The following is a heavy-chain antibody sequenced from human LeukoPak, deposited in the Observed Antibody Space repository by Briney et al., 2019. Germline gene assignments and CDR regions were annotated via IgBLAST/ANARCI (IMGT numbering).Heavy chain of an antibody. CDR3: AKDGYCSSTSCLYYFDY. Sequence: GGSLRLSCAASGFTFSSYAMHWVRQAPGKGLEWVAVISYDGSNKYYADSVKGRFTISRDNSKNTLYLQMNSLRAEDTAVYYCAKDGYCSSTSCLYYFDYWGQGTLVAISS. V-gene: IGHV3-30-3*01. CDR2: ISYDGSNK. J-gene: IGHJ4*02. CDR1: GFTFSSYA. D-gene: IGHD2-2*03.